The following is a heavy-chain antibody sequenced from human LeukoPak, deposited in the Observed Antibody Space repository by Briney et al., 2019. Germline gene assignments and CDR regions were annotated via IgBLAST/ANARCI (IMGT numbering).Heavy chain of an antibody. J-gene: IGHJ4*02. CDR1: GGFISSYY. CDR3: ARVDSNNWYDSRGYFDY. D-gene: IGHD6-13*01. CDR2: IYYSGST. Sequence: SETLSLTCTVSGGFISSYYWSWIRQPPGRGLEWIGYIYYSGSTNYNPSLKSRVTISVDTSRNQFSLKLSSVTAADTAVYYCARVDSNNWYDSRGYFDYWGQGTLVTVSS. V-gene: IGHV4-59*01.